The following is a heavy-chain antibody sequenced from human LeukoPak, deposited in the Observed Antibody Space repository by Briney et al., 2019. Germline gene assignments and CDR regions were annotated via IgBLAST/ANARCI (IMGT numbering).Heavy chain of an antibody. CDR3: ARAHDPYYYYYYMDV. Sequence: ASVKVSCKASAYTSTSYGINWVRQATGQGLEWMGWMNPNSGNTGYAQKFQGRVTMTRNTSISTAYMELSSLRSEDTAVYYCARAHDPYYYYYYMDVWGKGTTVTVSS. CDR1: AYTSTSYG. V-gene: IGHV1-8*01. J-gene: IGHJ6*03. CDR2: MNPNSGNT.